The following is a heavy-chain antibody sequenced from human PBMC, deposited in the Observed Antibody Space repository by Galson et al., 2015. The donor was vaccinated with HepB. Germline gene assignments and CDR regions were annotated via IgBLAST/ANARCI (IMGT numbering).Heavy chain of an antibody. CDR3: ARAPPMGYYGMDV. CDR1: GGSISSYY. CDR2: IYYSGST. D-gene: IGHD3-16*01. J-gene: IGHJ6*02. Sequence: SETLSLTCTVSGGSISSYYWSWIRQPPGKGLEWIGYIYYSGSTNYNPSLKSRVTISVDTSKNQFSLKLSSVTAADTAVYYCARAPPMGYYGMDVWGQGTTVTVSS. V-gene: IGHV4-59*01.